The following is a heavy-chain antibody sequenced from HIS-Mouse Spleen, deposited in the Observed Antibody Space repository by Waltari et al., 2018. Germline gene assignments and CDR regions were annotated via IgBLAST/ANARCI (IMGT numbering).Heavy chain of an antibody. D-gene: IGHD6-13*01. CDR2: IYYSGST. Sequence: QLQLQESGPGLVKPSETLSLTCTVSGGSISSSSYYGGWIRQPPGKGLEWMGSIYYSGSTYYNPSLKSRVTISVDTSKNQFSLKLSSVTAADTAVYYCAREIPYSSSWYDWYFDLWGRGTLVTVSS. CDR3: AREIPYSSSWYDWYFDL. J-gene: IGHJ2*01. V-gene: IGHV4-39*07. CDR1: GGSISSSSYY.